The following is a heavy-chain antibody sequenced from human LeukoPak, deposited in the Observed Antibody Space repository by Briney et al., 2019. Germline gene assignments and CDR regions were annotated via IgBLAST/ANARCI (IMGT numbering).Heavy chain of an antibody. CDR3: ARRGPKLSSGYYYDWDAFDI. D-gene: IGHD3-22*01. CDR1: GYTFTSYY. J-gene: IGHJ3*02. CDR2: INPSGGST. V-gene: IGHV1-46*01. Sequence: ASVKVSCKASGYTFTSYYMHWVRQAPGHGLEWMGIINPSGGSTSYAQKFQGRVTMTRDTSTSTVYMELSSLRSEDTAVYYCARRGPKLSSGYYYDWDAFDIWGQGTMVTVSS.